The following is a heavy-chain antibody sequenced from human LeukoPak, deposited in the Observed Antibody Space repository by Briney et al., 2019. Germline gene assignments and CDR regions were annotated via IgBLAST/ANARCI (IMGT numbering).Heavy chain of an antibody. D-gene: IGHD6-13*01. CDR2: IWYDGSNK. Sequence: GGSLRLSCAASGFTFSSYGMHWVRQAPGKGLEWVAVIWYDGSNKYYADSVKGRFTISRDNSKNTLYLQMNSLRAEDTAVYYCARGTPQGGSSWCVGSRDKFDYWGQGTLVTVSS. V-gene: IGHV3-33*01. J-gene: IGHJ4*02. CDR3: ARGTPQGGSSWCVGSRDKFDY. CDR1: GFTFSSYG.